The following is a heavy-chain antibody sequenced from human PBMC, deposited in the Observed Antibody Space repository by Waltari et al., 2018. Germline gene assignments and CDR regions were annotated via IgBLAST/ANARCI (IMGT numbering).Heavy chain of an antibody. Sequence: QVHLVQSGAEVKKPGSSVKVSCKTSGDTFSRYAINWVRQAPGQGLEWMGGIIPIFGTSNYAQKFQGRVTITTDESTSTVYMELSSLRSEDTAVYYCARGPLSVAGSRGYLDYWGQGTLVTVSS. V-gene: IGHV1-69*05. CDR1: GDTFSRYA. D-gene: IGHD6-19*01. CDR3: ARGPLSVAGSRGYLDY. CDR2: IIPIFGTS. J-gene: IGHJ4*02.